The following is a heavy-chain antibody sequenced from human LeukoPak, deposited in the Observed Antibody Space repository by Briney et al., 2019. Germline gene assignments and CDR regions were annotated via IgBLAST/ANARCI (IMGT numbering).Heavy chain of an antibody. V-gene: IGHV4-61*01. J-gene: IGHJ4*02. D-gene: IGHD5-18*01. CDR3: ARDRRYSYGYVVDY. Sequence: SETLSLTCTVSGDSVSSGSYYWSWIRQPPGTGLEWIGYIYYNGNTNRNPSLKSRVTISVDTSKNQFSLKLSSVTAADTAVYYCARDRRYSYGYVVDYWGQGTLVTVSS. CDR1: GDSVSSGSYY. CDR2: IYYNGNT.